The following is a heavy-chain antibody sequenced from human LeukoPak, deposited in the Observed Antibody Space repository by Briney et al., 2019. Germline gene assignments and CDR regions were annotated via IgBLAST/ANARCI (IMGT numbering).Heavy chain of an antibody. CDR1: GGSISSYY. J-gene: IGHJ5*02. Sequence: SETLSLTCTVSGGSISSYYLSWIRQPPGKGLEWIGYIYYSGSTNYNPSLKSRVTISVDTSKNQFSLKLSSVTAADTAVYYSARDLYSSSWYGTARGYNWFDPWGQGTLVTVSS. D-gene: IGHD6-13*01. V-gene: IGHV4-59*01. CDR3: ARDLYSSSWYGTARGYNWFDP. CDR2: IYYSGST.